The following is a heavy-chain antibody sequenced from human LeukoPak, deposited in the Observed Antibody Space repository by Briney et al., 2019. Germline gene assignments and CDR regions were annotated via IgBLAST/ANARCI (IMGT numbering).Heavy chain of an antibody. J-gene: IGHJ4*02. CDR1: GGSISSYY. D-gene: IGHD3-22*01. CDR2: ISDIGSI. Sequence: PSETLSLTCTVSGGSISSYYWSWIRQPPGKGLEWIAYISDIGSINYNPSLKSRVTISLDTSKNQFSLKLSSVTAADTAVYYCARDYYDSSGYRYFDYWGQGTLVTVSS. CDR3: ARDYYDSSGYRYFDY. V-gene: IGHV4-59*12.